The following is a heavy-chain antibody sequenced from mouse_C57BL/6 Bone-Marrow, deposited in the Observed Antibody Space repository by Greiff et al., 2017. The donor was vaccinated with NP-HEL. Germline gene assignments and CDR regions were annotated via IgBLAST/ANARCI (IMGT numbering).Heavy chain of an antibody. J-gene: IGHJ1*03. V-gene: IGHV1-39*01. CDR1: GYSFTDYN. D-gene: IGHD1-1*01. Sequence: EVNLVESGPELVKPGASVKISCKASGYSFTDYNMNWVKQSNGKSLEWIGVINPNYGTARYNQKFKGKATLTVDQSSSTAYMQLNSLTSEDAAVYYCASYYFGNSYDWYFDVWGTGTTVTASS. CDR2: INPNYGTA. CDR3: ASYYFGNSYDWYFDV.